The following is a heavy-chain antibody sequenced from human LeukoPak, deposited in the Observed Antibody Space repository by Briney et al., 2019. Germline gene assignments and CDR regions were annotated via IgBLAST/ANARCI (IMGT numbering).Heavy chain of an antibody. J-gene: IGHJ6*03. CDR3: ARDRDSSSSQDYYYMDV. V-gene: IGHV1-46*01. CDR2: INPSGGST. Sequence: GASVKVSCKASGYTFTGYYMHWVRQAPGQGLEWMGWINPSGGSTSYAQKFQGRVTMTRDMSTSTVYMELSSLRSEDTAVYYCARDRDSSSSQDYYYMDVWGKGTTVTVSS. CDR1: GYTFTGYY. D-gene: IGHD6-13*01.